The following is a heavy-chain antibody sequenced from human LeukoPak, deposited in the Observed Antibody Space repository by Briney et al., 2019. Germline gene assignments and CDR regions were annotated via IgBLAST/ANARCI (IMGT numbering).Heavy chain of an antibody. D-gene: IGHD3-22*01. CDR3: ARTSTYYYDSSGTGGNYYFDY. V-gene: IGHV5-51*01. CDR1: GDSLTRHW. J-gene: IGHJ4*02. Sequence: GESLKISCKDSGDSLTRHWIGWVRQMPGKGLEWMGIIYPGDSDTRYSPSFQGQVTISADKSISTAYLQWSSLKASDTAMYYCARTSTYYYDSSGTGGNYYFDYWGQGTLVTVSS. CDR2: IYPGDSDT.